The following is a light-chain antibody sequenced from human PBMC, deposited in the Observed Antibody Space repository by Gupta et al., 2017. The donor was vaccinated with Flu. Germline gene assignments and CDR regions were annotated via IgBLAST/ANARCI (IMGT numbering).Light chain of an antibody. CDR2: EAT. CDR3: CSYADGDTLV. J-gene: IGLJ3*02. CDR1: TSDFGSYDF. Sequence: QPALTQPASMSGSPGQSITISCTASTSDFGSYDFVSWYQQHPGRASKLITYEATKRPSGVSGRFSGSKSDTAASMTISTLQADDEADYYCCSYADGDTLVFGGGTKLTVL. V-gene: IGLV2-23*01.